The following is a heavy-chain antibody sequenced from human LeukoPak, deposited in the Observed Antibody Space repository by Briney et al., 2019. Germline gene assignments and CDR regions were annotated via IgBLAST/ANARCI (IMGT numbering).Heavy chain of an antibody. CDR2: IGSSSTYI. D-gene: IGHD2-15*01. V-gene: IGHV3-21*01. Sequence: GGSLRLSCAASGFTFSSYAMSWVRQAPGKGLEWVSSIGSSSTYIFYADSVKGRFTISRDNAKNSLYLQMNSLRVEDSAVYYCARDLVYCSGGSCYQRAFDYWGQGTLVTVSS. CDR3: ARDLVYCSGGSCYQRAFDY. CDR1: GFTFSSYA. J-gene: IGHJ4*02.